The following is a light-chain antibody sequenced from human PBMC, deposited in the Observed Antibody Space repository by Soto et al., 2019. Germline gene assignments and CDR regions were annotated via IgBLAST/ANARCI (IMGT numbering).Light chain of an antibody. V-gene: IGKV3-20*01. CDR3: QQFGSSPIT. J-gene: IGKJ5*01. Sequence: ESVLTQSPGTLSLSPGERATLSCRASQSVRNSYIAWYQQKPGQAPRLLIYGGSSRATGIPDRFSGSGSGTDFTLTISRLEPEDFAVYYCQQFGSSPITFGQGPRLEIK. CDR2: GGS. CDR1: QSVRNSY.